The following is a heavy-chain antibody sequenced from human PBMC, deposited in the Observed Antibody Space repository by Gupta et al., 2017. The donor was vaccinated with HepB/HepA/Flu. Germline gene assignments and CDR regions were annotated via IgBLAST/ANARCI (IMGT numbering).Heavy chain of an antibody. D-gene: IGHD2-2*01. CDR1: GFTFRNAW. V-gene: IGHV3-15*01. CDR3: TTNEVRRQIALGL. Sequence: EGQLVEDGGGLVKPGQFLKPSCAASGFTFRNAWLSWVRQAPGKGMEWVGRVKSNTDGGTTDYAAAVKGRFTVSRDDSKNTVFLQMIRLRTEDTAVYYCTTNEVRRQIALGLWGQGTMVTVS. J-gene: IGHJ3*01. CDR2: VKSNTDGGTT.